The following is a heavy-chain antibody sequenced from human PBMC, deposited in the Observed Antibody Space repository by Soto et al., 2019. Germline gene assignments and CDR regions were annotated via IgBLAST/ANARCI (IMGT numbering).Heavy chain of an antibody. D-gene: IGHD6-13*01. CDR1: GYTFTSYG. CDR2: ISAYNGNT. Sequence: QVQLVQSGAEVKKPGASVKVSCKASGYTFTSYGISWVRQAPGQGLEWMGWISAYNGNTNYAQKLQGRVTMTTDTSTSTAYMELRSPRSDDTAVYYCARAQGYSVTLFPYGMDVWGQGTTVTVSS. CDR3: ARAQGYSVTLFPYGMDV. V-gene: IGHV1-18*01. J-gene: IGHJ6*02.